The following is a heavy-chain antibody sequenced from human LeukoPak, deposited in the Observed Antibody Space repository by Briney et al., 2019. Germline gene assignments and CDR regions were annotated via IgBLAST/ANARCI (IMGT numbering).Heavy chain of an antibody. V-gene: IGHV3-49*04. CDR3: ARGLTVTGAKYYFDS. CDR1: GFSFGDYA. CDR2: IRSKAYGGTA. J-gene: IGHJ4*02. D-gene: IGHD3-22*01. Sequence: GRSLRLSCTTSGFSFGDYAMSWVRQAPGKGLEWVGLIRSKAYGGTAEYAASVKGRFSISRDDSKSIAYLQMNSLTTEDTAMYFCARGLTVTGAKYYFDSWGQRTLVTVSS.